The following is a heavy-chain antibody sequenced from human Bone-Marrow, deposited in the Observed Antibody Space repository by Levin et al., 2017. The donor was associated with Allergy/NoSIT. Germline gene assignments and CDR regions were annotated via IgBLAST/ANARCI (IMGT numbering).Heavy chain of an antibody. J-gene: IGHJ4*02. Sequence: GGSLRLSCAASGFAFSNYWMHWVRQAPGKGLVWVSRINRGGTSTTYADSVKGRFTISRDNAKNTLYLQMNSLRAEDTAVYYCARDPFGYNFGSGSYLDYWGQGTLVSVSS. D-gene: IGHD3-10*01. CDR1: GFAFSNYW. CDR3: ARDPFGYNFGSGSYLDY. CDR2: INRGGTST. V-gene: IGHV3-74*01.